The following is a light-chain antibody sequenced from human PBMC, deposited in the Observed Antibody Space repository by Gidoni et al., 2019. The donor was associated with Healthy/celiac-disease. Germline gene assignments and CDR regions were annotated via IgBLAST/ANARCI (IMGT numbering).Light chain of an antibody. CDR1: QSISSY. J-gene: IGKJ4*01. V-gene: IGKV1-39*01. CDR2: AAS. Sequence: IQLTQSPSSLSASVGDRVTITCRASQSISSYLNWYQQKPGKAPKLLIYAASSLQSGVQSRFSGSGSGTDFTLTISSLQPEDFATYYCQQSYSTPSTFGGGTKVEIK. CDR3: QQSYSTPST.